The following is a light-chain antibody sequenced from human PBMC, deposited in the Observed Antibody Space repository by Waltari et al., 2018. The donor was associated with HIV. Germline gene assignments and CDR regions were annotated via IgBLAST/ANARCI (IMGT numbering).Light chain of an antibody. CDR3: HQSSGLPRT. Sequence: EIVLTQSPDFQSVTPKEKVNITCRASQSIGSSLHWYQQKPGQSPKLLIKYASQTFSGVPSRFSGSKSGTEFTLTISSLEPGDAATYFCHQSSGLPRTFGQGTKVEI. J-gene: IGKJ1*01. CDR1: QSIGSS. V-gene: IGKV6-21*01. CDR2: YAS.